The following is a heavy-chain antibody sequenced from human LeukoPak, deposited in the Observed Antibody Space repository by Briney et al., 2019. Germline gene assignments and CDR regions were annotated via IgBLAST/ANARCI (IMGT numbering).Heavy chain of an antibody. CDR2: IYYSGST. V-gene: IGHV4-39*01. CDR1: GGSVSSSNYN. Sequence: PSETLSLTCTVSGGSVSSSNYNWGWIRQPPGKGLEWIGSIYYSGSTYYNPSLKSRVTISVDTSKNQFSLKLSSVTAADTAVYYCARHVLMNRGGYYPFDYWGQGTLVTVSS. D-gene: IGHD3-22*01. J-gene: IGHJ4*02. CDR3: ARHVLMNRGGYYPFDY.